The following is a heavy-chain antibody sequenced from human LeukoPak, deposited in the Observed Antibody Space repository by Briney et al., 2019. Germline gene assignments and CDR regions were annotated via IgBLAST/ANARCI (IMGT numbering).Heavy chain of an antibody. CDR3: ARHPFSSPFDY. Sequence: KSLETLSLTCTVSGGSVSSDYWSWIRQPPGKGLEWIGYIYHTGNSDYNPSLKSRATISLDTSKNQFSLKLTSVTAADTAVYFCARHPFSSPFDYWGQGTLVTVSS. V-gene: IGHV4-59*08. CDR2: IYHTGNS. CDR1: GGSVSSDY. J-gene: IGHJ4*02. D-gene: IGHD2/OR15-2a*01.